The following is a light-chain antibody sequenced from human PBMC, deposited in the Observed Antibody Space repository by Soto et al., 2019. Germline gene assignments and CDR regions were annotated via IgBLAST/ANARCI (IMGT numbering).Light chain of an antibody. J-gene: IGKJ3*01. CDR3: MQTLQTPFT. CDR1: QSLLHSDGYKY. Sequence: MVLTQSPVSLPVTPGEPASISCKSSQSLLHSDGYKYLDWYVQKAGQSPQLLIYLGSHRASGVPDRISGSGSGTDFTLKISKVEADDVGVYYCMQTLQTPFTFGPGTKEDI. V-gene: IGKV2-28*01. CDR2: LGS.